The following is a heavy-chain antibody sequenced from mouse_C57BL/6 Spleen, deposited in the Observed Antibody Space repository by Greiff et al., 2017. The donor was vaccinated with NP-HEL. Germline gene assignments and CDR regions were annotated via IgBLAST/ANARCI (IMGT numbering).Heavy chain of an antibody. CDR1: GYTFTSYW. D-gene: IGHD1-1*01. CDR2: IDPSDSYT. J-gene: IGHJ4*01. Sequence: VQLQQPGAELVKPGASVKLSCKASGYTFTSYWMQWVKQRPGQGLEWIGEIDPSDSYTNYNQKFKGKATLTVDTSSSTAYMQLSSLTSEDSAVYYCARSHITTVVAYYAMDYWGQGTSVTVSS. CDR3: ARSHITTVVAYYAMDY. V-gene: IGHV1-50*01.